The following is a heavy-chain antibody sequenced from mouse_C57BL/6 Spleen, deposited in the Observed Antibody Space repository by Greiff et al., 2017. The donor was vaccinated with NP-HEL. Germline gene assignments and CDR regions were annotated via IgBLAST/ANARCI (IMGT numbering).Heavy chain of an antibody. CDR2: IDPSDSET. CDR1: GYTFTSYW. J-gene: IGHJ4*01. Sequence: QVQLQQPGAELVRPGSSAKLSCKASGYTFTSYWMHWVKQRPIQGLEWIGNIDPSDSETHYNQKFKDKATLTVDKSSSTAYMQLSSLTSEDSAVYYCARAHYGNHAMDYWGQGTSVTVSS. CDR3: ARAHYGNHAMDY. V-gene: IGHV1-52*01. D-gene: IGHD2-1*01.